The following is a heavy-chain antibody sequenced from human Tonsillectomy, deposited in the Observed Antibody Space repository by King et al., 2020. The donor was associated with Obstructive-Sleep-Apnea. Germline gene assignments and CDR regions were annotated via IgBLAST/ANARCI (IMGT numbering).Heavy chain of an antibody. J-gene: IGHJ4*02. CDR1: GFSLSTSGVG. V-gene: IGHV2-5*02. CDR2: IYWDDDN. D-gene: IGHD1-26*01. Sequence: ITLKESGPTLVKPTQTLTLTCTFSGFSLSTSGVGVGWIRQPPRKALEWLSLIYWDDDNRYSPSLKSRLTITKDTSKNQVVLTMTNMDPVDTATYYCAHRTLVGAFDYWGQGTLVTVSS. CDR3: AHRTLVGAFDY.